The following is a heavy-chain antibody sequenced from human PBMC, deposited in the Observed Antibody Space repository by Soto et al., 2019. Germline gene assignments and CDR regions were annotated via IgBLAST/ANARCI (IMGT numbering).Heavy chain of an antibody. J-gene: IGHJ4*02. Sequence: GGSLRLSCTASGFTFSDYPMKWVRQAPGKGLEWVSYINSRSSTIIYADSVKGRFTISRDNAKESVSLQMNSLRDEDTAIYYCARDLFEYWGQGILVTVSS. V-gene: IGHV3-48*02. CDR2: INSRSSTI. CDR1: GFTFSDYP. CDR3: ARDLFEY.